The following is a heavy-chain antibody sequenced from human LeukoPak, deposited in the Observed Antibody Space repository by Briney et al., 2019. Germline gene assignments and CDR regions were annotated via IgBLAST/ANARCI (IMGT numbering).Heavy chain of an antibody. V-gene: IGHV1-2*02. CDR2: INPNNGAT. J-gene: IGHJ4*02. D-gene: IGHD6-13*01. CDR3: TRPLAGDGTAAAQFAS. CDR1: GYIFTGDY. Sequence: ASVKVSCKASGYIFTGDYIYWVRQAPGQGLEWMGWINPNNGATKYAQKFQGRVTMTRDTSISTAYMELSRLTSDDTAVYYCTRPLAGDGTAAAQFASWGQGSLVTVSS.